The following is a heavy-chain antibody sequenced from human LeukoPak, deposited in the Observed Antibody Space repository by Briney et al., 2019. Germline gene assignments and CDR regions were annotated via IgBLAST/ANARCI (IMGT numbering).Heavy chain of an antibody. CDR3: ASRSHSTGYFDY. J-gene: IGHJ4*01. CDR1: GDSISTNHW. CDR2: VYHSGST. Sequence: PSGTLSLTCAVSGDSISTNHWWSWVRQPPGKGLEWIGEVYHSGSTNYNPSLRSRVTISVDKSKNQFSLKLSSVTAADTAVYYCASRSHSTGYFDYWGQEPWSPSPQ. V-gene: IGHV4-4*02. D-gene: IGHD1-26*01.